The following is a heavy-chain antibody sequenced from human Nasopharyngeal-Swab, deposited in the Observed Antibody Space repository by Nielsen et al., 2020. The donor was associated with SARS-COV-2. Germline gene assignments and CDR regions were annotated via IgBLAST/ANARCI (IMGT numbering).Heavy chain of an antibody. CDR1: GGSISSSRYY. CDR2: IYYSGST. J-gene: IGHJ5*02. D-gene: IGHD3-3*01. Sequence: SETLSLTCTVSGGSISSSRYYWGWIRQPPGKGLEWIGSIYYSGSTYYNPSLKSRVTISVDTSKNQFSLKLSSVTAADTAVYYCAATSVLRFLEWLNNWFDPWGQGTLVTVSS. CDR3: AATSVLRFLEWLNNWFDP. V-gene: IGHV4-39*01.